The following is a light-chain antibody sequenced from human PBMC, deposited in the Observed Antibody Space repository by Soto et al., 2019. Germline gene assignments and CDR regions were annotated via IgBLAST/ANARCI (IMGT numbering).Light chain of an antibody. J-gene: IGKJ1*01. V-gene: IGKV3-20*01. CDR3: LHHGSSLWT. CDR1: QTGSNSY. CDR2: GVY. Sequence: IVLTQSPGTLSLSPGERAILSCRASQTGSNSYLAWYQHKSGQAPRLLIYGVYTRASGIPDRFSGSGSGTEFTLTITRLEPEDFAMYYCLHHGSSLWTFGQGTKVDIK.